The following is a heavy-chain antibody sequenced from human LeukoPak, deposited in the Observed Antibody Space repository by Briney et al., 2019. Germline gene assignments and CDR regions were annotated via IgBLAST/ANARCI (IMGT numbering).Heavy chain of an antibody. J-gene: IGHJ4*02. Sequence: SETLSLTCAVYGGSFSGYYWSWIRQPPGKGLEWIGEINHSGSTNYNPSLKSRVTISVDTSKNQFSLKVSSVTAADTAVYYCARPHSTFFDQDAAYYFDYWGQGTLVTVSS. CDR1: GGSFSGYY. CDR2: INHSGST. V-gene: IGHV4-34*01. D-gene: IGHD3-9*01. CDR3: ARPHSTFFDQDAAYYFDY.